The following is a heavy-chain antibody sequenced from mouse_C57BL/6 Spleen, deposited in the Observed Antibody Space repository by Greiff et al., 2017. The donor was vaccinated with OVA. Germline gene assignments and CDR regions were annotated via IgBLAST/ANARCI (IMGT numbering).Heavy chain of an antibody. CDR1: GYTFTSYG. J-gene: IGHJ4*01. CDR3: ARSTTGDYYAMDY. Sequence: VMLVESGAELARPGASVKLSCKASGYTFTSYGISWVKQRTGQGLEWIGEIYPRSGNTYYNEKFKGKATLTADKSSSTAYMELRSLTSEDSAVYFCARSTTGDYYAMDYWGQGTSVTVSS. V-gene: IGHV1-81*01. CDR2: IYPRSGNT. D-gene: IGHD1-1*01.